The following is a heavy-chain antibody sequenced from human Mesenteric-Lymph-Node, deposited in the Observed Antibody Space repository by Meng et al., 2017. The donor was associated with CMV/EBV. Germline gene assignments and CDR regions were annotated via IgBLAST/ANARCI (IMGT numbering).Heavy chain of an antibody. J-gene: IGHJ1*01. CDR3: ANGRYNWNYESSPAEYFQH. V-gene: IGHV3-30*04. D-gene: IGHD1-7*01. CDR1: TFSSYA. CDR2: ISYDGSNK. Sequence: TFSSYAMHWVRQAPGKGLEWVAVISYDGSNKYYADSVKGRFTISRDNSKNTLYLQMNSLRAEDTAVYYCANGRYNWNYESSPAEYFQHWGQGTLVTVSS.